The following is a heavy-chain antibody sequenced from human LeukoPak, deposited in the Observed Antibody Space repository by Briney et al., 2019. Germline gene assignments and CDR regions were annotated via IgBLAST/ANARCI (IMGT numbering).Heavy chain of an antibody. Sequence: GGSLRLSCAASGFTFSSYPMSWVRQAPGKGLEWVSTICSGDNTYYSDSVKGGFTISRDNSKNTLYLQMNSLRAEDTAVYYCAKNVYYDSSGYRYYFYYMDVWGKGTTVTVSS. D-gene: IGHD3-22*01. V-gene: IGHV3-23*01. CDR1: GFTFSSYP. J-gene: IGHJ6*03. CDR2: ICSGDNT. CDR3: AKNVYYDSSGYRYYFYYMDV.